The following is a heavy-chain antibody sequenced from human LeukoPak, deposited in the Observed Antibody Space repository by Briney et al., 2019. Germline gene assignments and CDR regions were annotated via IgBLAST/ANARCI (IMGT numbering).Heavy chain of an antibody. CDR1: GFTFSSYS. CDR3: ARDLTVTTDINFDY. CDR2: IWYDGSNK. Sequence: GGSLRLSCAASGFTFSSYSMNWVRQAPGQGLEWVAVIWYDGSNKYYADSVKGRFTISRDNSKNTLYLQMNSLRAEDTAVYYCARDLTVTTDINFDYWGQGTLVTVSS. V-gene: IGHV3-33*08. D-gene: IGHD4-17*01. J-gene: IGHJ4*02.